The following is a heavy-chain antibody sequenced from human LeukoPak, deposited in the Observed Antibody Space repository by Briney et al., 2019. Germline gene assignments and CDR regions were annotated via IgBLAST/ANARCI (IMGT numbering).Heavy chain of an antibody. V-gene: IGHV1-18*01. D-gene: IGHD5-18*01. Sequence: GASVKVSCKASRYTLISYVISGVRQAPGRGLEWMGWISVFNGNTNYAQKLQGRVTMTTDTFTSTAYMELRSLSSDDTAVYYCARDGAARQLGYSYAYNCFDPWGEKTLLTVSS. CDR3: ARDGAARQLGYSYAYNCFDP. J-gene: IGHJ5*02. CDR2: ISVFNGNT. CDR1: RYTLISYV.